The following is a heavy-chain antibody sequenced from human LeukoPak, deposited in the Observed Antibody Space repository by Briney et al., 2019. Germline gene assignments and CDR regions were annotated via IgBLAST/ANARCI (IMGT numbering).Heavy chain of an antibody. D-gene: IGHD2-21*01. V-gene: IGHV3-48*03. CDR3: ARAASRLFDY. Sequence: GGSLRLSCATSGFTFSTYEMNWVRQAPGKGLGWVSYISSSAIAIYYADSVKGRFTVSRDDAKNSLYLQMNSLRAEDTAVYYCARAASRLFDYWGQGALVTVSS. CDR1: GFTFSTYE. J-gene: IGHJ4*02. CDR2: ISSSAIAI.